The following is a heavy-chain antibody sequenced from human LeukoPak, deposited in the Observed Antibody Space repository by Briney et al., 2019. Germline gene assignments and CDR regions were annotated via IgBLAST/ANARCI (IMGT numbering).Heavy chain of an antibody. D-gene: IGHD2-15*01. Sequence: ASVKVSCKASGYTFTSYGISWVRQAPGQGLEWMGWISAYNGNTNYAQKLQGRVTMTTDTSTSTAYMELRSLRSDDTAVYYCARVDCSGGSCWDYYGMDVWGQGTTVTVSS. CDR3: ARVDCSGGSCWDYYGMDV. CDR2: ISAYNGNT. CDR1: GYTFTSYG. V-gene: IGHV1-18*01. J-gene: IGHJ6*02.